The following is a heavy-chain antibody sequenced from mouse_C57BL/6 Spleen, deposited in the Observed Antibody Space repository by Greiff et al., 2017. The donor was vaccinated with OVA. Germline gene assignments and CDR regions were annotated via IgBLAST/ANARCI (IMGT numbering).Heavy chain of an antibody. V-gene: IGHV3-6*01. CDR1: GYSITSGYY. Sequence: DVKLQESGPGLVKPSQSLSLTCSVPGYSITSGYYWNWIRQFPGNKLEWMGYISYDGSNNYNPSLKNRISITRDTSKNQFFLKLNSVTTEDTATYYCARYDPNGGFAYWGQGTLVTVSA. CDR2: ISYDGSN. J-gene: IGHJ3*01. CDR3: ARYDPNGGFAY. D-gene: IGHD2-3*01.